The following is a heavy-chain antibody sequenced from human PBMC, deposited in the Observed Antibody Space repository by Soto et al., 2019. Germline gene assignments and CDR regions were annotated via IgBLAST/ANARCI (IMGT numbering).Heavy chain of an antibody. D-gene: IGHD3-22*01. V-gene: IGHV3-48*02. Sequence: GGSLILSCAASGFTFSSYSMNWVRQAPGKGLEWVSYISSSSSTIYYADSVKGRFTISRDNAKNSLYLQMNSLRDEDTAVYYCARDALYYYDSSGYYYKVLDYWGQGTLVTVSS. J-gene: IGHJ4*02. CDR3: ARDALYYYDSSGYYYKVLDY. CDR2: ISSSSSTI. CDR1: GFTFSSYS.